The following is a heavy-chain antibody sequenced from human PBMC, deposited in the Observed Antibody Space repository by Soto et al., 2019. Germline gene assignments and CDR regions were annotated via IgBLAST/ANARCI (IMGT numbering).Heavy chain of an antibody. D-gene: IGHD3-10*01. V-gene: IGHV1-69*05. J-gene: IGHJ5*02. CDR3: GRGSGPNWFDP. CDR2: IIPRSATS. Sequence: SVKVSCKASGDTFSTYTITWMRQAPGQGLEWMGGIIPRSATSKYSQKFQGRVTITRDTSASTAYMELSSLRSEDTAVYYCGRGSGPNWFDPWGQGTLVTVSS. CDR1: GDTFSTYT.